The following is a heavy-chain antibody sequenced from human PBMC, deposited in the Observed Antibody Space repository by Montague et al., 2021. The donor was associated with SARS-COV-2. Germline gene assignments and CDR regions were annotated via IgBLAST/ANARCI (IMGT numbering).Heavy chain of an antibody. Sequence: TLSLTCTVSGGSISSGGYYWSWIRQHPGKGLEWIGNIYYSGSTYYNPSLKSRVTISVDTSKNQFSLKLSSVTAADTAVYYCARAKGFIVLLVYAMGAFDIWGQGTMVTVSS. J-gene: IGHJ3*02. CDR2: IYYSGST. CDR1: GGSISSGGYY. CDR3: ARAKGFIVLLVYAMGAFDI. V-gene: IGHV4-31*03. D-gene: IGHD2-8*01.